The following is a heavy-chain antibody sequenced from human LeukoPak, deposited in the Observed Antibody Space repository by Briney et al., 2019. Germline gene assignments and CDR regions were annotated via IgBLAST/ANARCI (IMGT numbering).Heavy chain of an antibody. Sequence: ASVKVSCKASGYTFTGQYLYWARQTPGQGLEWMGWINPKTGDTDSAQNFQGRVTMARDTSITTVYMELSSLTSDDTAVYYCARGYYGMDVWGQGTTVTVSS. J-gene: IGHJ6*02. CDR2: INPKTGDT. V-gene: IGHV1-2*02. CDR1: GYTFTGQY. CDR3: ARGYYGMDV.